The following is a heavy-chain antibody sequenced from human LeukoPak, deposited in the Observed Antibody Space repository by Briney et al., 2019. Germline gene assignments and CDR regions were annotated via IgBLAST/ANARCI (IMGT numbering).Heavy chain of an antibody. CDR3: ARPPNCSSTSCYGYYYGMDV. V-gene: IGHV1-8*01. CDR2: MNPNSGNT. J-gene: IGHJ6*02. D-gene: IGHD2-2*01. CDR1: GYTFTSYD. Sequence: GASVKVSCKASGYTFTSYDINWVRQATGQGLEWMGWMNPNSGNTGYAQKFQGSVTMTRNTSISTAYMELSSLRSEDTAVYYCARPPNCSSTSCYGYYYGMDVWGQGTTVTVSS.